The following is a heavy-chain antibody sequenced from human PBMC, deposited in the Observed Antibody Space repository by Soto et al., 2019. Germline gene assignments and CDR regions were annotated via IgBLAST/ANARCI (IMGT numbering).Heavy chain of an antibody. V-gene: IGHV4-59*01. Sequence: PSETLSLTCTDSGGSISNYYWSWIRLPPGKGLEWIGNIYYSGSTNYNPSLKSRVTMSVDTSKNQFTLKLSSVTAADTGVYFCARSFMVAVDFFDYWGQGTLVTVSS. CDR1: GGSISNYY. CDR2: IYYSGST. J-gene: IGHJ4*02. CDR3: ARSFMVAVDFFDY. D-gene: IGHD3-10*01.